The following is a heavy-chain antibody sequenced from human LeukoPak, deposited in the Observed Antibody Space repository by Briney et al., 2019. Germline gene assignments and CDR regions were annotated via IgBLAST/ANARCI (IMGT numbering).Heavy chain of an antibody. CDR3: ATVTTPYYFDY. CDR1: GYTFTSYG. V-gene: IGHV1-69*06. CDR2: NIPIFGTA. J-gene: IGHJ4*02. D-gene: IGHD4-17*01. Sequence: SVKVSCKASGYTFTSYGISWVRQAPGQGLEWMGGNIPIFGTANYAQKFQGRVTITADKSTSTAYMELSSLRSEDTAVYYCATVTTPYYFDYWGQGTLVTVSS.